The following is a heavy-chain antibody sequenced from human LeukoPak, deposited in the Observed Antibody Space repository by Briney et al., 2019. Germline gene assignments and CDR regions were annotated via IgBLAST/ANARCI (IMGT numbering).Heavy chain of an antibody. CDR2: IYYSGST. CDR1: GGSISSYY. D-gene: IGHD2-2*01. CDR3: ARYRSTPGGFDP. J-gene: IGHJ5*02. Sequence: SETLSLTCTVSGGSISSYYWSWIRQPPGKGLEWIGYIYYSGSTNYNPSLKSRVTISVDTSKNQFSLKLSSVTAADTAVYYCARYRSTPGGFDPWGQGTLVTVSS. V-gene: IGHV4-59*01.